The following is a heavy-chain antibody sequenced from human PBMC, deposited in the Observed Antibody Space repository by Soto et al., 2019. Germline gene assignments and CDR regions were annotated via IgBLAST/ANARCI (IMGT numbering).Heavy chain of an antibody. CDR3: ARTGGAAGIYYYGMDV. CDR2: IIPIFGTA. Sequence: QVQLVQSGAEVKKPGSSVKVSCKASGGTFSSYAISWVRQAPGQGLEWMGGIIPIFGTANNAQKFQGRVTITADESTSTADMELSSLRSEDTAVYYCARTGGAAGIYYYGMDVWGQGTTVTVSS. D-gene: IGHD6-13*01. V-gene: IGHV1-69*01. J-gene: IGHJ6*02. CDR1: GGTFSSYA.